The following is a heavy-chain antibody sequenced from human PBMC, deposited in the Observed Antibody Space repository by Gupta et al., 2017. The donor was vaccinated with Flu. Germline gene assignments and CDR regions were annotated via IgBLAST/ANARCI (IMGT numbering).Heavy chain of an antibody. CDR3: AGRAYQSDPRGANDV. J-gene: IGHJ3*01. Sequence: QVQLQESGPGLVKSSETLSLTCSASGGPIGRYYGSWHRQPPGKGPEWIGFIHYSGSTHYNPSLQIRVTISLVLSKSQFSLNLTSVNAADTAVYFCAGRAYQSDPRGANDVWCQGTMVTVSS. V-gene: IGHV4-59*08. D-gene: IGHD2-2*01. CDR1: GGPIGRYY. CDR2: IHYSGST.